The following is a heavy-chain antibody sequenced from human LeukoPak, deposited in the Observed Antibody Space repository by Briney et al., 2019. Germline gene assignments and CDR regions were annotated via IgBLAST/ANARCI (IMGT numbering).Heavy chain of an antibody. CDR3: AKFGSSGWYDYFDY. CDR2: ISYDGSNK. Sequence: GGSLRLSCAASGFTFSSYGMHWVRQAPGKGLEWVAVISYDGSNKYYADSVKGRFTISRDNSKNTLYLQMNSLRAEDTAVYYCAKFGSSGWYDYFDYWGQGTLVTVSS. V-gene: IGHV3-30*18. CDR1: GFTFSSYG. D-gene: IGHD6-19*01. J-gene: IGHJ4*02.